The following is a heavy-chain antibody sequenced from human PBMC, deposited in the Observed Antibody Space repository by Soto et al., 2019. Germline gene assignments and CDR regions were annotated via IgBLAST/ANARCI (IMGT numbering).Heavy chain of an antibody. CDR1: GGSISSGDYY. J-gene: IGHJ3*02. CDR3: ARSVYCGGDCYKQDAFDI. V-gene: IGHV4-30-4*01. CDR2: IYYSGST. Sequence: SETLSLTCTVSGGSISSGDYYWSWIRQPPGKGLEWIGYIYYSGSTYYNPSLKSRVTISVDTSKNQFSLKLSSVTAADTAVYYCARSVYCGGDCYKQDAFDIWGQGTMVTVSS. D-gene: IGHD2-21*02.